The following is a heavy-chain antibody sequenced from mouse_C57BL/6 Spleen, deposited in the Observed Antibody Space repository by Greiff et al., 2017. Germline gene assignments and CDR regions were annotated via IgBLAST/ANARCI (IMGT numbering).Heavy chain of an antibody. CDR3: ARGCSNYPPWFAY. D-gene: IGHD2-5*01. V-gene: IGHV1-62-2*01. CDR1: GYTFTEYT. CDR2: FYPGSGSI. Sequence: QVHVKQSGAELVKPGASVKLSCKASGYTFTEYTIHWVKQRSGQGLEWIGWFYPGSGSIKYNEKFKDKAKLTADKSSSTVYMELSRLTSEDSAVYFCARGCSNYPPWFAYWGQGTLVTVSA. J-gene: IGHJ3*01.